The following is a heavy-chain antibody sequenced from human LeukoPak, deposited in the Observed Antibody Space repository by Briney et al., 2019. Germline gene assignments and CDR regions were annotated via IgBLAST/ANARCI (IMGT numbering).Heavy chain of an antibody. CDR2: INHSGST. V-gene: IGHV4-34*01. Sequence: SETLSLTCAVYGGSFSGYYWSWIRQPPGKGLEWIGEINHSGSTNYNPSLKSRVTISVDTSKNQFSLKLSSVTAADTAVYYCARRRRPDIVVVVAATPYNWFDPWGQGTLVTVPS. J-gene: IGHJ5*02. CDR3: ARRRRPDIVVVVAATPYNWFDP. D-gene: IGHD2-15*01. CDR1: GGSFSGYY.